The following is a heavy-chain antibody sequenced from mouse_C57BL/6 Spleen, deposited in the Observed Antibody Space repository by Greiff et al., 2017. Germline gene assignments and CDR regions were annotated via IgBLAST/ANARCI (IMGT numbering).Heavy chain of an antibody. CDR2: IRSKSSNYAT. Sequence: EVQGVESGGGLVQPKGSLKLSCAASGFTFNTYAIHWVRQAPGKGLEWVARIRSKSSNYATYYADSVKDRFTISRDDSQSMLYLQMNNLKTEDTAMYYCVRDGFYHTYFDYWGQGTTLTVSS. J-gene: IGHJ2*01. CDR3: VRDGFYHTYFDY. CDR1: GFTFNTYA. D-gene: IGHD2-1*01. V-gene: IGHV10-3*01.